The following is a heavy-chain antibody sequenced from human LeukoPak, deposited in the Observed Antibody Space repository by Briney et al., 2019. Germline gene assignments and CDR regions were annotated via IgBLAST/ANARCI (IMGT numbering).Heavy chain of an antibody. J-gene: IGHJ4*02. CDR2: IYTSGNT. CDR1: GGSISGGGYY. D-gene: IGHD5-18*01. CDR3: AREGGYSYGDAPLHFDY. Sequence: PSETLSLTCTVSGGSISGGGYYWSWIRQPAGKGLEWIGRIYTSGNTNYNPSLKSRVTISVDTSKNQFSLKLSSVTAADTAVYYCAREGGYSYGDAPLHFDYWGQGTLVTVSS. V-gene: IGHV4-61*02.